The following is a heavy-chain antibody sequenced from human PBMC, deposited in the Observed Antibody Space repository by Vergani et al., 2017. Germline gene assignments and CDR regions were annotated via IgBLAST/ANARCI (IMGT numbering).Heavy chain of an antibody. J-gene: IGHJ2*01. Sequence: QVQLQESGPWLVKPSQTLSLTCTVSGGSFSTGGQSWTWLRQSAGKGLEWIGRIYTSGATNYNPSLRSRAIMSVDASKKQFSLKLSSVTAADTAVYYCARGRITMVRGVMRYFDLWGRGTLVTVSS. CDR3: ARGRITMVRGVMRYFDL. V-gene: IGHV4-61*02. CDR1: GGSFSTGGQS. CDR2: IYTSGAT. D-gene: IGHD3-10*01.